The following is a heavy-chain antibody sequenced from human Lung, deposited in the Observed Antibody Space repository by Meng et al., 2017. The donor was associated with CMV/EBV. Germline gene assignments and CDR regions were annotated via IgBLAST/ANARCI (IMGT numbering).Heavy chain of an antibody. D-gene: IGHD2-8*01. J-gene: IGHJ4*02. CDR2: ISSSSSTI. Sequence: ESXKISFPSSGFTFSSYSMNWVRQAPGKGLEWVSYISSSSSTIYYADAVKGRFTISRDNAKNSLYLKMNSLRAEDTAVYYCASGVSVEDWGQGTLV. CDR1: GFTFSSYS. CDR3: ASGVSVED. V-gene: IGHV3-48*04.